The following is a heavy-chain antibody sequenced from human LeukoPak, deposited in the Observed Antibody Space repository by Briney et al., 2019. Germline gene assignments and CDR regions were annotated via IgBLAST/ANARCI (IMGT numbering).Heavy chain of an antibody. CDR2: IKSKSDGGTT. V-gene: IGHV3-15*01. J-gene: IGHJ4*02. Sequence: GGSLRLSCAASGFTFSDAWMTWVRQAPGMGLEWVGRIKSKSDGGTTHYAAPVKGRFTISRDDSKSTLYLQINSLKTEDTAVNYCTADMPASSRAADYWGQGTLVTVSS. CDR1: GFTFSDAW. CDR3: TADMPASSRAADY. D-gene: IGHD2-15*01.